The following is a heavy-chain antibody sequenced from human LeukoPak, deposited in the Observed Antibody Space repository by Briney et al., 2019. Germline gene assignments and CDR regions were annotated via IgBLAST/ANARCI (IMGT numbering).Heavy chain of an antibody. CDR3: TTPPD. J-gene: IGHJ1*01. CDR1: GFSFSDAW. Sequence: PGGSLRLSCTASGFSFSDAWMTWVHQAPGKGLEWVGRIKPIATGGTTEYAAPVKGRFTISRDDSKNTVYLQMNSLESEDTAVYYCTTPPDWGQGTLVTVSS. V-gene: IGHV3-15*01. CDR2: IKPIATGGTT.